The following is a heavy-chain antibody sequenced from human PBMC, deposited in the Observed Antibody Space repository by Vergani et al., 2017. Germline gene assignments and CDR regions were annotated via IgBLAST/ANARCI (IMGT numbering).Heavy chain of an antibody. V-gene: IGHV5-51*01. Sequence: EVELVQSGPEMRKPGESLKISCKGSDYSFGNYWIGWVRQMPGKGLEWMGIIYPSDSYTRYSPSFQGQVTISADKSIRTAFLQWDSLKASDTALYYCARHTTYTDSCGQGTLVTVSS. J-gene: IGHJ4*02. CDR2: IYPSDSYT. CDR3: ARHTTYTDS. D-gene: IGHD1-1*01. CDR1: DYSFGNYW.